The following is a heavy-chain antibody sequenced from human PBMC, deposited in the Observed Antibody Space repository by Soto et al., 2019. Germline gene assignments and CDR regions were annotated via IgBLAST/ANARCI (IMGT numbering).Heavy chain of an antibody. V-gene: IGHV1-2*02. J-gene: IGHJ4*02. D-gene: IGHD7-27*01. Sequence: ASVKVSCKASGYTFTGYYIHWVRQAPGQGLEWMGSISPHSGGANYAQKFQGRVTMTRDTSITSVYMELSRLTSDDTAVYFCAREEQTGANYFLDYWGQGTLVTVSP. CDR1: GYTFTGYY. CDR3: AREEQTGANYFLDY. CDR2: ISPHSGGA.